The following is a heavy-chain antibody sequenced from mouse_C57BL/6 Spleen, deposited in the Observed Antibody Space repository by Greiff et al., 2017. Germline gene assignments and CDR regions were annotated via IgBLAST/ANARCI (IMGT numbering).Heavy chain of an antibody. CDR3: ARGGSYDYLYAMEY. D-gene: IGHD2-4*01. J-gene: IGHJ4*01. CDR1: GYTFTDYN. CDR2: INPNNGGT. V-gene: IGHV1-22*01. Sequence: EVKLEESGPELVMPGASVKMSCKASGYTFTDYNMHWVKQSHGKSLEWIGYINPNNGGTSYNQKFKGKATLTVNKSSSTAYMELRSLTSEDSAVYYCARGGSYDYLYAMEYWGQGTSVTVSS.